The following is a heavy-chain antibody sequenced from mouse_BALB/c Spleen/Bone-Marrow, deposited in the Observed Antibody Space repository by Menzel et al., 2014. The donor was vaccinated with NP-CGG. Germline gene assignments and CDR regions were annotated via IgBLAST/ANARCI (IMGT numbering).Heavy chain of an antibody. Sequence: VQLVESGPGLVQPSQSLSITCTVSGFSLTSYGVHWVRQSPGKGLELLGVIWSGGSTDYNAAFISILSISKDNSKNQVFFKMNSLQPNDTAIYYCARKAVCYGYDYDMDNWGQGTSVTVSS. J-gene: IGHJ4*01. CDR1: GFSLTSYG. V-gene: IGHV2-2*02. CDR2: IWSGGST. D-gene: IGHD2-2*01. CDR3: ARKAVCYGYDYDMDN.